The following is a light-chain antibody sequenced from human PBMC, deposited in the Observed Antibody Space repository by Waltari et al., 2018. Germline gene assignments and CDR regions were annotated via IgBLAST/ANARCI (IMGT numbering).Light chain of an antibody. J-gene: IGLJ2*01. CDR1: SGHSSYA. V-gene: IGLV4-69*01. Sequence: QLVLTQSPSASASLGASVKLTCTLSSGHSSYAIAWHQQQPGKGPRYLMKLNSDGSHNKGDGIPDRSSGSSSGAERYLSISSLQSEDEADYYCQTWGDGTGVFGGGTKLTVL. CDR3: QTWGDGTGV. CDR2: LNSDGSH.